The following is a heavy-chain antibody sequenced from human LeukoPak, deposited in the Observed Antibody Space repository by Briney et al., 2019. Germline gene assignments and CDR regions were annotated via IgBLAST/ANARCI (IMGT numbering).Heavy chain of an antibody. CDR2: IYPGDSYT. V-gene: IGHV5-51*01. D-gene: IGHD1-20*01. CDR3: ATSRVTGTYNWFDP. CDR1: GYSFTSYW. Sequence: PGESLKISCKGSGYSFTSYWIGWVRQMPGKGLEWMGIIYPGDSYTNYSPSFQGHVTISADKSISTAYLQWSSLKASDTAMYYCATSRVTGTYNWFDPWGQGTLVTVSS. J-gene: IGHJ5*02.